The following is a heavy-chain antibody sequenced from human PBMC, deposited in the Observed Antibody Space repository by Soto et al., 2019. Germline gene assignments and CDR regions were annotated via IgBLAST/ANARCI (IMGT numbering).Heavy chain of an antibody. V-gene: IGHV4-34*01. CDR3: ARVGEHTAMVTNYYYGMDV. J-gene: IGHJ6*02. CDR1: GGSFSGYY. D-gene: IGHD5-18*01. CDR2: INHSGST. Sequence: SETLSLTCAVYGGSFSGYYWSWIRQPPGKGLEWIGEINHSGSTNYNPSLKSRVTISVDTSKNQFSLKLSSVTAADTAVYYCARVGEHTAMVTNYYYGMDVRGQGTTVTVSS.